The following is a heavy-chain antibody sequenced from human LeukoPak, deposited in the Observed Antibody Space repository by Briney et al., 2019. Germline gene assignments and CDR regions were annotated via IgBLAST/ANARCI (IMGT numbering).Heavy chain of an antibody. CDR2: IYYSGST. J-gene: IGHJ5*02. Sequence: PSQSLSLTCTVSGGSISSGGYYWSWIRQHPGKGLEWIGYIYYSGSTYYNPSLKSRVTISVDTSKNQFSLKLSSVTAADTAVYYCARDGFPKGPYGSGSDNWFDPWGQGTLVTVSS. CDR1: GGSISSGGYY. CDR3: ARDGFPKGPYGSGSDNWFDP. V-gene: IGHV4-31*03. D-gene: IGHD3-10*01.